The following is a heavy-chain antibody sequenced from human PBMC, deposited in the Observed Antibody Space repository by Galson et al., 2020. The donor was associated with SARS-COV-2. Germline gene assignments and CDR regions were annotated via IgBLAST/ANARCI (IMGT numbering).Heavy chain of an antibody. D-gene: IGHD3-10*01. J-gene: IGHJ6*03. CDR3: ARVVWFSYYYYMDV. CDR2: INAGNGNT. CDR1: GYTFTGYG. Sequence: ASVTVSRKASGYTFTGYGLHWVRQAPGQRLEWMGWINAGNGNTKYSHKFQGRVIMTRDTSASTAYMELSSMTSEDTVVYYCARVVWFSYYYYMDVGGKGSAVTISS. V-gene: IGHV1-3*01.